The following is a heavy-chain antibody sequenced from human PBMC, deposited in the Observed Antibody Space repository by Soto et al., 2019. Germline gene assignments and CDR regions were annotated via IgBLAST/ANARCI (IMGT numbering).Heavy chain of an antibody. CDR3: ARDLNFTPPETAHYFDY. Sequence: SETLSLTCTVSGGSISSGDYYWSWIRQPPGKGLEWIGYIYYSGSTYYNPSLKSRVTISVDTSKNQFSLTLSSVTAADTAVYYCARDLNFTPPETAHYFDYWGQGTLVTVSS. CDR1: GGSISSGDYY. D-gene: IGHD1-1*01. V-gene: IGHV4-30-4*01. CDR2: IYYSGST. J-gene: IGHJ4*02.